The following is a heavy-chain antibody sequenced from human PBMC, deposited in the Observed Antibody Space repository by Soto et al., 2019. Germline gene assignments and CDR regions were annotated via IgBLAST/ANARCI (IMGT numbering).Heavy chain of an antibody. Sequence: QVQLVESGGGVVQPGRSLRLSCAASGFTFSSYGMHWVRQAPGKGLEWVAVIWYDGSNKYYADSVKGRFTISRDNSKNTLYLQMNSLRDEETAVYYCARDKDGGSYYDFWSGYYTGMVDLRMPDYWGQGTLVTVSS. V-gene: IGHV3-33*01. CDR1: GFTFSSYG. CDR3: ARDKDGGSYYDFWSGYYTGMVDLRMPDY. D-gene: IGHD3-3*01. J-gene: IGHJ4*02. CDR2: IWYDGSNK.